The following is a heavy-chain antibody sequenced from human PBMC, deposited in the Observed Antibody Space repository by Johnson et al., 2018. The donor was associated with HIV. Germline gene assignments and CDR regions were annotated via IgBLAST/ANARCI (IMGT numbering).Heavy chain of an antibody. V-gene: IGHV3-30*03. D-gene: IGHD3-22*01. J-gene: IGHJ3*02. CDR1: GFTFNNYG. CDR2: ISYDGSNK. Sequence: QVQLVESVGGVVQPGRSLRLSCAASGFTFNNYGMHWVRQAPGKGLEWVAVISYDGSNKYYADSVKGRFTISRDNSKNTLYLQMNSLRAEDTAVYYCAREYYDSSGYDYGGVSAFDIWGQGTMVTVSS. CDR3: AREYYDSSGYDYGGVSAFDI.